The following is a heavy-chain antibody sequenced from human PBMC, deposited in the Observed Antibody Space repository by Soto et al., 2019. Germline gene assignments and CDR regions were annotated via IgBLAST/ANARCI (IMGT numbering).Heavy chain of an antibody. CDR1: GGSISSGDYY. Sequence: SETLSPTCTVSGGSISSGDYYWSWIRQPPGKGLEWIGYIYYSGSTYYNPSLKSRVTISVDTSKNQFSLKLSSVTAADTAVYYCARISTLARYRGYYYYGMDVWGQGTTVTVSS. CDR2: IYYSGST. J-gene: IGHJ6*02. D-gene: IGHD2-2*01. V-gene: IGHV4-30-4*01. CDR3: ARISTLARYRGYYYYGMDV.